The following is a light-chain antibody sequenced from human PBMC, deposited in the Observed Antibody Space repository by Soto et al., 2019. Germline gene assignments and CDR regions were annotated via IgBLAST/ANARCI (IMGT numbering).Light chain of an antibody. CDR1: QSISSW. CDR3: QHYNSYSWT. V-gene: IGKV1-5*01. CDR2: DAS. Sequence: DIQMTQSPSTLSASVGDRVTITCRASQSISSWLAWYQQKPGTAPKLLIYDASSLESGVPSRFSGSGSGTEFTLTISSLQPDDFATYYCQHYNSYSWTFGQGTEVEIK. J-gene: IGKJ1*01.